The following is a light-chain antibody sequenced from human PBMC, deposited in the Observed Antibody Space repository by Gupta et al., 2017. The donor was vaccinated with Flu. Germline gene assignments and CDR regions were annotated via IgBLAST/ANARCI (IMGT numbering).Light chain of an antibody. Sequence: SVLTQPPSASGTPGQRATTSCSGSSSNIGSNTVNWYQQLPGTAPKLLIYSNDHRSSGVPDRFSGSKSGTSASLAISRRQSEDEADYYCAAWDDSLNGPEVVFGGGTTLTVL. V-gene: IGLV1-44*01. CDR3: AAWDDSLNGPEVV. CDR2: SND. J-gene: IGLJ2*01. CDR1: SSNIGSNT.